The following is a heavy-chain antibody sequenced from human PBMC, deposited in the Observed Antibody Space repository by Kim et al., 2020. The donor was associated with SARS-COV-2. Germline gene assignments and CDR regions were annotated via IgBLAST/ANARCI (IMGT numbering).Heavy chain of an antibody. V-gene: IGHV3-11*06. CDR3: ARRSGGIVGARTGAFDI. J-gene: IGHJ3*02. Sequence: KGRFTISRGNAKNSLYLQMNSLRAEDPAVYYCARRSGGIVGARTGAFDIWGQGTMVTVSS. D-gene: IGHD1-26*01.